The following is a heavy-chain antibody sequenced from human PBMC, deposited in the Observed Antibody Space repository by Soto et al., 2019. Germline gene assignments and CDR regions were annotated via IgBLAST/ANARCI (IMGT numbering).Heavy chain of an antibody. J-gene: IGHJ3*02. CDR3: ARDRCSSKGRQNEFDI. V-gene: IGHV3-64*01. D-gene: IGHD2-2*01. CDR2: ISSNGGST. Sequence: GGSLRLSCVASGFTFNNYAMHWVRQAPGKGLQYVSSISSNGGSTYYANSVKGRFTVSRDNSKNTLFLQMGSLRIEDMAVYYCARDRCSSKGRQNEFDIWGQGTMVTVSS. CDR1: GFTFNNYA.